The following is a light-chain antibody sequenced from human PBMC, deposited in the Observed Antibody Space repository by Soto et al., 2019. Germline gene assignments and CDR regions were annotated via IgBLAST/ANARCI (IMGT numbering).Light chain of an antibody. CDR3: QQRGKWPST. CDR1: QSVRSSY. Sequence: EIVLTQSPGTLSLSPGERATLSCRASQSVRSSYLAWYQQNAGQAPRLLIYGASSRATGIPDRFSGSGSGTDFTLTISRLEPEDFAVYYCQQRGKWPSTFGPGTKVEMK. V-gene: IGKV3D-20*02. J-gene: IGKJ2*02. CDR2: GAS.